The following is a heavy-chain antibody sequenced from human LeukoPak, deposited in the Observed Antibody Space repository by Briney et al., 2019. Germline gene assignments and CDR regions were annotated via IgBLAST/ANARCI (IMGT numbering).Heavy chain of an antibody. CDR2: IYVGDSDT. CDR1: GNSFTTSW. CDR3: ARTVTVTTGYFGY. J-gene: IGHJ4*02. Sequence: GESLKISCKGSGNSFTTSWIGWVRQMPGKGLEWMGIIYVGDSDTRYRPSFQGQVTISADKFLNTAYLQWSSLKASDTAMYYCARTVTVTTGYFGYWGQGTLVTVSS. D-gene: IGHD4-17*01. V-gene: IGHV5-51*01.